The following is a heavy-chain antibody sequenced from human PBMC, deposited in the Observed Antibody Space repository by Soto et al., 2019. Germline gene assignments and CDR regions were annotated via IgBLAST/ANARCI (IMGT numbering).Heavy chain of an antibody. CDR3: ARQGYYDCWSGLRSTYYYGMDV. Sequence: QVQLVQSGAEVKKPGASVKVSCKASGYTFTSYGISWVRQAPGQGLEWMGWISAYNGNSNYAQKLQGRVTMTTDTYTSTAYIELRSLISDHNAVYYCARQGYYDCWSGLRSTYYYGMDVWGQGTTVTLFS. V-gene: IGHV1-18*01. D-gene: IGHD3-3*01. CDR1: GYTFTSYG. J-gene: IGHJ6*02. CDR2: ISAYNGNS.